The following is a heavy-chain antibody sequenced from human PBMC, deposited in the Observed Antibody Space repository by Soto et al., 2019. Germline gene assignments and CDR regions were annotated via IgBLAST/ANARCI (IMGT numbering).Heavy chain of an antibody. V-gene: IGHV3-23*01. CDR3: ANPRGQGYCSSTSCYPPFDY. Sequence: PGGSLRLSCAASGFTFSSYAMSWVRQAPGKGLEWVSAISGSGGSTYYADSVKGRFTISRDNSKNTLYLQMNSLRAEDTAVYYCANPRGQGYCSSTSCYPPFDYWGQGTLVTVSS. CDR1: GFTFSSYA. J-gene: IGHJ4*02. CDR2: ISGSGGST. D-gene: IGHD2-2*01.